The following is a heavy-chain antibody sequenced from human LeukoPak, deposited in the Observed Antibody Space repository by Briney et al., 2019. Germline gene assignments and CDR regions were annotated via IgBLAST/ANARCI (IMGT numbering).Heavy chain of an antibody. V-gene: IGHV3-74*01. J-gene: IGHJ6*02. Sequence: GSLRLSCAASGFTFSSYWMHWVRQAPGKGLVWVSRINSDGSSTSYADSVKGRFTISRDNAKNTLYLQMNSLRAEDTAVYYCARDREHYDFWSGFANYGMDVWGQGTTITVSS. CDR3: ARDREHYDFWSGFANYGMDV. CDR2: INSDGSST. D-gene: IGHD3-3*01. CDR1: GFTFSSYW.